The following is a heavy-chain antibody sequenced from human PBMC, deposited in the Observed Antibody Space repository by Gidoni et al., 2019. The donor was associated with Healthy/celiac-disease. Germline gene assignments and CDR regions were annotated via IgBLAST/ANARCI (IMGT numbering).Heavy chain of an antibody. CDR1: GGSLSSSY. CDR3: ARGVITMVRGRMADGMDV. J-gene: IGHJ6*02. D-gene: IGHD3-10*01. V-gene: IGHV4-4*07. CDR2: IYTSGST. Sequence: QVQLQESGPGLVKPSETLSLTCTVSGGSLSSSYWSWIRQPAGKGLEWIGRIYTSGSTNYNPSLKSRVTMSVDTSKNQFSLKLSSVTAADTAVYYCARGVITMVRGRMADGMDVWGQGTTVTVSS.